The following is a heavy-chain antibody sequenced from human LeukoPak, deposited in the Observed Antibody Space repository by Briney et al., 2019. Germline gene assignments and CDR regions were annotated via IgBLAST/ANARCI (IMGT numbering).Heavy chain of an antibody. CDR3: ARLTEMAASTRKYYFDY. Sequence: SETLSLTCTVSGGSMNLYYWSWIRQPPGKGLEWIAYIFYSGTTNYNPSLKSRVTISVDTSKNQLSLKLTSVTAADTAIYYCARLTEMAASTRKYYFDYWGQGTLVTVSS. CDR2: IFYSGTT. J-gene: IGHJ4*02. V-gene: IGHV4-59*08. D-gene: IGHD5-24*01. CDR1: GGSMNLYY.